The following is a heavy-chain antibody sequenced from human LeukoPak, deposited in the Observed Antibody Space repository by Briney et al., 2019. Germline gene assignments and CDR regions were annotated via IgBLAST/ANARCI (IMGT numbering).Heavy chain of an antibody. D-gene: IGHD3-10*01. CDR1: GFTFSSYS. Sequence: GGSLRLSCAASGFTFSSYSMNWVRQAPGKGLEWVSSISSSSSYIYYADSVKGRFTISRDNSKNSLYLQMNSLRAEDTAVYYCARDGRIWFGEMNAFDIWGQGTMVTVSS. CDR3: ARDGRIWFGEMNAFDI. V-gene: IGHV3-21*01. CDR2: ISSSSSYI. J-gene: IGHJ3*02.